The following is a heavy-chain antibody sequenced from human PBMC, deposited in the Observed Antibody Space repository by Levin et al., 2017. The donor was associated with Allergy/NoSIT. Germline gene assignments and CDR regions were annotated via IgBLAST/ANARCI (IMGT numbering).Heavy chain of an antibody. J-gene: IGHJ6*01. Sequence: SETLSLTCTVSGGSISRGGYYWSWIRQHPGKGVEWIGYIYYSGSTYYNPSLKSRVTIPVDTSKNQSCLKLSSVTAAHTAVYYGARGADGDRLHGAGWYEARPHPGRVLVVNGYSYDSGGNYY. V-gene: IGHV4-31*03. CDR3: ARGADGDRLHGAGWYEARPHPGRVLVVNGYSYDSGGNYY. CDR1: GGSISRGGYY. D-gene: IGHD5-18*01. CDR2: IYYSGST.